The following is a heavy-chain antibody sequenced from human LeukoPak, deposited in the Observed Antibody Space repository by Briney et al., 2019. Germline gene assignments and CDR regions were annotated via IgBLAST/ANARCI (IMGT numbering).Heavy chain of an antibody. CDR2: INHSGST. CDR1: GGSFSGYY. V-gene: IGHV4-34*01. D-gene: IGHD2-15*01. CDR3: ARHQRGLYYFDY. J-gene: IGHJ4*02. Sequence: SETLSLTCAVYGGSFSGYYWSWIRQPPGKGLEWIGEINHSGSTNYNPSLKSRVTISVDTSKNQFSLKLSSVSAADTAVYYCARHQRGLYYFDYWGQGTLVTVSS.